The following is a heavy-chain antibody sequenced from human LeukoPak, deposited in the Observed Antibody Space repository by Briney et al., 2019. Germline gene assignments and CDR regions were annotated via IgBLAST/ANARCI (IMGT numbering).Heavy chain of an antibody. V-gene: IGHV3-74*01. CDR2: INNDGSST. D-gene: IGHD2-2*01. Sequence: GGSLRLSCAASGFTFSYYWMSWVRQAPGKGLVWVSRINNDGSSTSYADSVKGRFTISRDNAKNTLYLQMNSLRAEDTAVYYCARAGCGSTNCYSFDYWGQGTLVTVSS. CDR1: GFTFSYYW. CDR3: ARAGCGSTNCYSFDY. J-gene: IGHJ4*02.